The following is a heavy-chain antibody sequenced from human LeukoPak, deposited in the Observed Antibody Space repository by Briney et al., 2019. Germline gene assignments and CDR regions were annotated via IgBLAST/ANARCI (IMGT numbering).Heavy chain of an antibody. J-gene: IGHJ3*02. V-gene: IGHV1-2*02. CDR3: ARRLVIVVITPTDDAFDI. D-gene: IGHD3-22*01. CDR1: GYTLTGFY. Sequence: ASVKVSCKASGYTLTGFYIHWVRQVPGQGLEWMGWINPRSGATNYAQTFQDRVTMTRDTSISTAYMQLSRLGLDDTAIYYCARRLVIVVITPTDDAFDIWGQGTMVTVS. CDR2: INPRSGAT.